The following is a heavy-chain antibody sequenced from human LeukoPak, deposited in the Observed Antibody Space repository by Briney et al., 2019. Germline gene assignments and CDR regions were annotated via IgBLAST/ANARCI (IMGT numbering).Heavy chain of an antibody. CDR1: GGSTSSYY. CDR2: IYDSGST. CDR3: ARHSGAGTGFVS. Sequence: ETPSLTCTVSGGSTSSYYWSWIGQPPRKGLEWIGYIYDSGSTNYNPSLNSRLTISIDTSKNQFSLKLSSVTAADTAVYYCARHSGAGTGFVSWGQGTLVTVSS. V-gene: IGHV4-59*08. J-gene: IGHJ4*02. D-gene: IGHD6-19*01.